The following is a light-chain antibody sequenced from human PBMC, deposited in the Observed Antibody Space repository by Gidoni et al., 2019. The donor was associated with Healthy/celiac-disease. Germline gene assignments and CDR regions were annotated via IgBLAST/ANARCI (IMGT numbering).Light chain of an antibody. CDR3: QQYYSTPSIT. J-gene: IGKJ5*01. V-gene: IGKV4-1*01. CDR2: WAS. Sequence: DIVMTQSPDSLAVSLGERATINCKSSQSVLYSSNNKNYLAWYQQKQGQTPKLLIYWASTRESGVPDRFSGSGSGTDFTRTISRLQAEDVAVYYCQQYYSTPSITFGQGTRLESK. CDR1: QSVLYSSNNKNY.